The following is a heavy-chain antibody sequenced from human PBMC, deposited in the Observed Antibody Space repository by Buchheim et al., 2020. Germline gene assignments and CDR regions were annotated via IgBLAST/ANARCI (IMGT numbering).Heavy chain of an antibody. D-gene: IGHD6-19*01. V-gene: IGHV3-23*01. Sequence: EVQLLESGGDLVQPGGSLRLSCAASGFNFSSYAMTWVRQAPGKGLEWVSVIFASGDSTYYADSVKGRFTISRDNSRNTLYLQMNSLRAEDTAVYYCAKDGYSGWEAYFGSWGQGTL. CDR2: IFASGDST. CDR3: AKDGYSGWEAYFGS. J-gene: IGHJ4*02. CDR1: GFNFSSYA.